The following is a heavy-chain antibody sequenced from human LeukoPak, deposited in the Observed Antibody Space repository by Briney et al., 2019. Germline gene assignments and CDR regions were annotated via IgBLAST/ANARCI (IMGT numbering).Heavy chain of an antibody. J-gene: IGHJ6*02. CDR2: ISYDGSNK. CDR1: GFTFSSYA. V-gene: IGHV3-30*04. Sequence: GRSLRLSCAASGFTFSSYAMHWVRQAPGKGLEWVAVISYDGSNKYYADSVKGRFTISRDNSKNTLYLQMNSLRAEDTAVYYCACSQQLERHRGYYYYGMDVWGQGTTVTVSS. CDR3: ACSQQLERHRGYYYYGMDV. D-gene: IGHD1-1*01.